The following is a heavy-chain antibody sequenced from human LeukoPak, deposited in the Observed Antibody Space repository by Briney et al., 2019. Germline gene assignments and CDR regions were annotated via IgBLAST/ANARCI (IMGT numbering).Heavy chain of an antibody. D-gene: IGHD6-19*01. Sequence: GGSLRLSCAASGFTFSNAWMSWVRQAPGKGLEWVGRIKSKTDGGTTDHAAPVKGRFTISRDDSKNTLYLQMNSLKTEDTAVYYCTTDRIAVAGTTSDYWGQGTLVTVSS. J-gene: IGHJ4*02. CDR2: IKSKTDGGTT. CDR3: TTDRIAVAGTTSDY. CDR1: GFTFSNAW. V-gene: IGHV3-15*01.